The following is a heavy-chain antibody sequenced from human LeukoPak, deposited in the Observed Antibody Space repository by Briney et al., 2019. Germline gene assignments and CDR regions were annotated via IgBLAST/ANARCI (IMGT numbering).Heavy chain of an antibody. CDR2: IYYSGST. Sequence: SETLSLTCTVSGGSISSYYWSWIRHPPGKGLEWIGYIYYSGSTNYNPSLKSRVTISVDTSKNQFSLKLSSVTAADTAVYYCARLSSGWYNWFDPWGQGTLVTVSS. CDR1: GGSISSYY. V-gene: IGHV4-59*01. J-gene: IGHJ5*02. D-gene: IGHD6-19*01. CDR3: ARLSSGWYNWFDP.